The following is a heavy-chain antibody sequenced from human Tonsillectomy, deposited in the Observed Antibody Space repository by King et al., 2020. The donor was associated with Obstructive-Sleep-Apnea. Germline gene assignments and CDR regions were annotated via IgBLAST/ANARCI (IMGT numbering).Heavy chain of an antibody. CDR2: INHSGST. CDR1: GGSFSGYY. J-gene: IGHJ6*02. D-gene: IGHD1-26*01. CDR3: ARGVVVPVALSFYYYGLDV. Sequence: VQLQQRGAGLLKPSETLSLTCAVYGGSFSGYYWSWLRQPPGKGLEWIGEINHSGSTNYNPSLKSRVTISVDTSKNQFSLKLSSVTAADPAVYYCARGVVVPVALSFYYYGLDVWGQGTTVTVS. V-gene: IGHV4-34*01.